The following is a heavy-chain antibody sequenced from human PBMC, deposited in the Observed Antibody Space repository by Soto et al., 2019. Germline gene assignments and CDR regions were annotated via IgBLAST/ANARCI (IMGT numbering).Heavy chain of an antibody. CDR3: ARDDAFANENAFDL. J-gene: IGHJ3*01. Sequence: QVQLVESGGGLVQPGTSLRLSCAVSGFSFRTYGFHWVRQPPGKGLQWVAVISPKGHSDSVEGRFTISRDNSKDTSYLQKNNLRAEDTAVYYCARDDAFANENAFDLWGQGTMVTVSS. CDR1: GFSFRTYG. CDR2: ISPK. V-gene: IGHV3-33*01. D-gene: IGHD1-1*01.